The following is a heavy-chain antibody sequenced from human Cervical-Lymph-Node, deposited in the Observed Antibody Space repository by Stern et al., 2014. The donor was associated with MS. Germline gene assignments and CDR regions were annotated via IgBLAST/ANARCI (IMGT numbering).Heavy chain of an antibody. J-gene: IGHJ4*02. CDR3: ARLRGYNVLTGYLDY. Sequence: QVQLVQSGAEVKKPGASVKISCKASGYTFTNYYMHWVRQAPGQGLEWMGIINPCGDSTSYAQKFECRVTMTRDTSTSTVNMELSSLTSGDTAVYYCARLRGYNVLTGYLDYWGQGTLVPVSS. CDR1: GYTFTNYY. V-gene: IGHV1-46*01. D-gene: IGHD3-9*01. CDR2: INPCGDST.